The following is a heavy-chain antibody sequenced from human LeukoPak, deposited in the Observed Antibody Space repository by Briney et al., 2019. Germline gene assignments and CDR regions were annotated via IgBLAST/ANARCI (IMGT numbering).Heavy chain of an antibody. Sequence: GGSLRLSCAASGFTFSSYGMHWVRQAPGKGLEWVAVISYDGSNKYYADSVKGRFTISRDNSKNTLYLQMNSLRAEDTAVYYCVRDRGYGDYAWDYWGQGTLVTVSS. CDR3: VRDRGYGDYAWDY. CDR2: ISYDGSNK. V-gene: IGHV3-30*19. CDR1: GFTFSSYG. D-gene: IGHD4-17*01. J-gene: IGHJ4*02.